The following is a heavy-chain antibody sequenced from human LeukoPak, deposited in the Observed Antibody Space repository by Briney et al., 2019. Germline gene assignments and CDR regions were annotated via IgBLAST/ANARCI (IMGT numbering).Heavy chain of an antibody. V-gene: IGHV3-21*01. Sequence: PGGSLRLSCAASGSTFSSYSMNWVRQAPGKGLEWVSSISSSSSYIYYADSVKGRFTISRDNAKNSLYLQMNSLRAEDTAVYYCAREVGGYYYDSSGYYYAQPSRTGFDYWGQGTLVTVSS. CDR1: GSTFSSYS. J-gene: IGHJ4*02. D-gene: IGHD3-22*01. CDR3: AREVGGYYYDSSGYYYAQPSRTGFDY. CDR2: ISSSSSYI.